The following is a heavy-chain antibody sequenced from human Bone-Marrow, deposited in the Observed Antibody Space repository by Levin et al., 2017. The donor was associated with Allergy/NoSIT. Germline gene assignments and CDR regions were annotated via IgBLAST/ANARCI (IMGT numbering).Heavy chain of an antibody. CDR3: ARQIVDTAMVTFGEAFDI. V-gene: IGHV4-34*01. J-gene: IGHJ3*02. D-gene: IGHD5-18*01. CDR2: INHSGST. CDR1: GGSFSGYY. Sequence: PSETLSLTCAVYGGSFSGYYWSWIRQPPGKGLEWIGEINHSGSTNYNPSLKSRVTISVDTSKNQFSLKLSSVTAADTAVYYCARQIVDTAMVTFGEAFDIWGQGTMVTVSS.